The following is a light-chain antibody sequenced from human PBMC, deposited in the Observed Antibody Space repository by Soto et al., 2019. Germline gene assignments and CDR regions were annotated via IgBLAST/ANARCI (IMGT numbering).Light chain of an antibody. CDR2: GAS. Sequence: EIVLTQSPGTLSLSPGERATLSCRASQSVSSSYLAWYQQKPGQAPRLLIYGASSRATGISDRLSGSGSGTDCTLTISRLEPEDFAVYYGQQYGSSPLYTFGQGTKLEIK. J-gene: IGKJ2*01. V-gene: IGKV3-20*01. CDR1: QSVSSSY. CDR3: QQYGSSPLYT.